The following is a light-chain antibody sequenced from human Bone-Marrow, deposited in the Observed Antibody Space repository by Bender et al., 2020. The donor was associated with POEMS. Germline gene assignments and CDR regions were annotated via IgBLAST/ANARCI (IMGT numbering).Light chain of an antibody. V-gene: IGLV1-40*01. CDR2: GYN. Sequence: QSVLTQPPSVSGAPGQRVTISCTGSSSNTGSGYDINWYQHLPGTAPKLLIYGYNNRPSGVPDRFSGSKSGTSAYLAITGLQTEDEADYYCQSYDSSLRVFGGGTKLTVL. CDR1: SSNTGSGYD. CDR3: QSYDSSLRV. J-gene: IGLJ3*02.